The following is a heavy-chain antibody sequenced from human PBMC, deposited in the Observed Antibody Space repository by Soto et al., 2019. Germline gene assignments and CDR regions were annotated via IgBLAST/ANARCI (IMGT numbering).Heavy chain of an antibody. V-gene: IGHV1-58*01. CDR3: AAGSRSGSSGDFDY. D-gene: IGHD1-26*01. CDR2: IVVGSGNT. J-gene: IGHJ4*02. CDR1: GFTFTSSA. Sequence: SVKVSCKASGFTFTSSAVQWVRQARGQRLEWIGWIVVGSGNTNYAQKFQERVTITRDMSTRTAYMELSSLRSEDTAVYYCAAGSRSGSSGDFDYWGQGTLVTVSS.